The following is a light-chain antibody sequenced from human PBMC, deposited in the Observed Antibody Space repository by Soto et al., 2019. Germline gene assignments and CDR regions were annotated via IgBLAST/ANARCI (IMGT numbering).Light chain of an antibody. CDR3: HQYASSPRT. CDR1: QSVSSSY. J-gene: IGKJ4*01. CDR2: GAS. Sequence: EIVLTQSPGTLSLSPGERATLSCRASQSVSSSYLAWFLQKPGQAPSLLIYGASSRATGIPDRFSGSGSGTAFTLTISRLEPEDFAVYYWHQYASSPRTFGGGTKVEI. V-gene: IGKV3-20*01.